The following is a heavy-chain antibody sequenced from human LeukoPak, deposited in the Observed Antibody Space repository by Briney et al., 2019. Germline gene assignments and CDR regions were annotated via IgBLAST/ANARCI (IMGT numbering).Heavy chain of an antibody. Sequence: PSETLSLTCAVFGGSFSGYHWTWIRQPTGKGLEWIGEIHRSGSTNYNPSLQSRVTISVDTSKNQFSLKLRSVTAADTAVYYCAREGTYTSTSYFFDYWGQGALVTVSS. CDR2: IHRSGST. CDR3: AREGTYTSTSYFFDY. V-gene: IGHV4-34*01. J-gene: IGHJ4*02. CDR1: GGSFSGYH. D-gene: IGHD6-13*01.